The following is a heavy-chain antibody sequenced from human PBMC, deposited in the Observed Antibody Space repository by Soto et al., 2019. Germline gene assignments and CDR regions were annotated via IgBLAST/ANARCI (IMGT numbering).Heavy chain of an antibody. J-gene: IGHJ6*02. CDR3: ARDHGGSTWFVGVYYFFGLDV. V-gene: IGHV3-48*02. CDR2: ISSSGGAI. D-gene: IGHD6-13*01. CDR1: GFIFSDYT. Sequence: EVQLVESGGDLVQPGGSLRLSCAASGFIFSDYTMTWVRQAPGRGLEFVSHISSSGGAIFYAESVKGRFTVSRDNAKNSLYLQMTSLRDDDTAVYFWARDHGGSTWFVGVYYFFGLDVWGQGTAVTVSS.